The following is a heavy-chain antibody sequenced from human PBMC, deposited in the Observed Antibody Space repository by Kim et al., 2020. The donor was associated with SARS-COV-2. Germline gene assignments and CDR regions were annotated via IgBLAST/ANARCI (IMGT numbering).Heavy chain of an antibody. CDR3: ARHPRLMVQGLVAYYMDV. Sequence: SETLSLTCTVSGGSISSSSYYWGWIRQPPGKGLEWIGSIYYSGSTYYNPSLKSRVTISVDTSKNQFSLKLSSVTAADTAVYYCARHPRLMVQGLVAYYMDVWGKATKITVSS. J-gene: IGHJ6*03. CDR1: GGSISSSSYY. CDR2: IYYSGST. D-gene: IGHD3-10*01. V-gene: IGHV4-39*01.